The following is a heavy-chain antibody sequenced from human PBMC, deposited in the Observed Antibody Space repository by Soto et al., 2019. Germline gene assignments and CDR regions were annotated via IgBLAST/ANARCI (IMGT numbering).Heavy chain of an antibody. V-gene: IGHV3-30*18. CDR2: ISYDGSNK. Sequence: QVQLVESGGGVVQPGRSLRLSCAASGFTFSSYGIHWVRQAPGKGLEWVAVISYDGSNKYYADSVKGRFTISRDNSKNTLYLQMNSLRAEDTAVYYCAKDVSVAGTEVLDYWGQGTLVTVSS. J-gene: IGHJ4*02. D-gene: IGHD6-19*01. CDR1: GFTFSSYG. CDR3: AKDVSVAGTEVLDY.